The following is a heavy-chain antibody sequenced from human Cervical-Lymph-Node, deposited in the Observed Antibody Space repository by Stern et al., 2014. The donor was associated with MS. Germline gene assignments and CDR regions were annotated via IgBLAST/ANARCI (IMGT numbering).Heavy chain of an antibody. CDR1: GFTFSDPY. CDR3: ARDQEGWSGELLRPRHHYFDH. CDR2: ISGTGSTL. Sequence: VQLVESGGGLVKPGGSLRLSCAASGFTFSDPYVSWIRQAPGKGLEWLSYISGTGSTLYYADSVRGRFTISRDNAKNSVYLQMNSLRAEDTAIYFCARDQEGWSGELLRPRHHYFDHWGQGALVTVSS. D-gene: IGHD3-10*01. J-gene: IGHJ4*02. V-gene: IGHV3-11*01.